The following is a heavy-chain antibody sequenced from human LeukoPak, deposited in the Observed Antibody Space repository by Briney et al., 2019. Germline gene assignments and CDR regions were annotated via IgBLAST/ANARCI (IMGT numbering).Heavy chain of an antibody. CDR3: ARGDYPYYYYYYMDV. Sequence: CAASGFTFSXYXXXXVXQAPGXXXXXXXXIKQDGSEKYYVDSVKGRFTISRDNSNDTVSVLMNSLRPEDTAVYYCARGDYPYYYYYYMDVWGKGATVTVSS. V-gene: IGHV3-7*01. J-gene: IGHJ6*03. CDR1: GFTFSXYX. D-gene: IGHD4-11*01. CDR2: IKQDGSEK.